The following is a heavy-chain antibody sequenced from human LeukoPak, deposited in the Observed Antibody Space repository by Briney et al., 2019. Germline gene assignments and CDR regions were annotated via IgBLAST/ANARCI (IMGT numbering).Heavy chain of an antibody. CDR3: ARETGTEDVNRIDP. V-gene: IGHV1-8*02. CDR1: GYTFTSYD. D-gene: IGHD1-1*01. Sequence: ASVKVSCTASGYTFTSYDINWVRQATGQGLEWMGWMIPNSGNTGYAQKFQGRVTMTRNTSISTSYMELSSLRSEDTAVYYCARETGTEDVNRIDPWGRGTLVTVSS. J-gene: IGHJ5*02. CDR2: MIPNSGNT.